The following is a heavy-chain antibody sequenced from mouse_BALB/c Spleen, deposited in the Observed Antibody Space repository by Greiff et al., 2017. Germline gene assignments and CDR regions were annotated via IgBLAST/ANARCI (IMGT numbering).Heavy chain of an antibody. CDR1: GFSLTSYG. J-gene: IGHJ1*01. V-gene: IGHV2-9*02. CDR3: ARGGDYYGSLRYFDV. Sequence: VQLQQSGPGLVAPSQSLSITCTVSGFSLTSYGVHWVRQPPGKGLEWLGVIWAGGSTNYNSALMSRLSISKDNSKSQVFLKMNSLQTDDTAMYYCARGGDYYGSLRYFDVWGAGTTVTVSS. D-gene: IGHD1-2*01. CDR2: IWAGGST.